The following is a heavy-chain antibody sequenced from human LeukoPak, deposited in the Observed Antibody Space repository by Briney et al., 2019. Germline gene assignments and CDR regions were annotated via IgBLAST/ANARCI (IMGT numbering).Heavy chain of an antibody. Sequence: GGSLRLSCAASGFTFSSYGMHWVRQAPGKGLEWVAVISYDGSNKYYADSVKGRFTISRDNSKNTLYLQMNSLRDEYTAVYCFARDSGGGACAFDQWGEGTLVTVSS. CDR1: GFTFSSYG. CDR2: ISYDGSNK. D-gene: IGHD1-26*01. J-gene: IGHJ4*02. CDR3: ARDSGGGACAFDQ. V-gene: IGHV3-30*03.